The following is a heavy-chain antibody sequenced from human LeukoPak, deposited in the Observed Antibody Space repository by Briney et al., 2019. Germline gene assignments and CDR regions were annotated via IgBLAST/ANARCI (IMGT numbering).Heavy chain of an antibody. V-gene: IGHV4-61*01. J-gene: IGHJ5*02. D-gene: IGHD6-19*01. CDR1: GGSVSSGSYY. Sequence: SETLSLTCTVSGGSVSSGSYYWSWIRQPPGKGLEWIGYIYYSGSTNYNPSLKSRVTISVDTSKNQFSLKLSSVTAADTAVYYCAREPSHSSGWYAGRGNWFDPWGQGTLVTVSS. CDR2: IYYSGST. CDR3: AREPSHSSGWYAGRGNWFDP.